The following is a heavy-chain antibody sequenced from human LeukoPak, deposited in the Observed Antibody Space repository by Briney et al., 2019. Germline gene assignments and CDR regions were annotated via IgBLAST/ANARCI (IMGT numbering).Heavy chain of an antibody. CDR3: AKDRYLGGANAFEY. CDR1: GFAFSRYA. Sequence: PGGSLRLSCAASGFAFSRYAMSWVRQAPGKGLEWVSGISGSGGGTYYADSVKGRFTISRDGSKNTLFLQMNSLRAEDTAVYYCAKDRYLGGANAFEYWGQGTLVTVPS. J-gene: IGHJ4*02. CDR2: ISGSGGGT. V-gene: IGHV3-23*01. D-gene: IGHD1-26*01.